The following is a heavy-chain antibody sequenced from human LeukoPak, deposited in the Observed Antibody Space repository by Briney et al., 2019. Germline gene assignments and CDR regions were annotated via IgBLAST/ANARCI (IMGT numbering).Heavy chain of an antibody. CDR3: ARLFRYFDWLSLGY. J-gene: IGHJ4*02. Sequence: ASVKVSCKASGGTFSSYAISWVRQAPGQGLEWMGWINAGNGNTKYSQKFQGRVTITRDTSASTAYMELSSLRSEDTAVYYCARLFRYFDWLSLGYWGQGTLVTVSS. CDR1: GGTFSSYA. V-gene: IGHV1-3*01. CDR2: INAGNGNT. D-gene: IGHD3-9*01.